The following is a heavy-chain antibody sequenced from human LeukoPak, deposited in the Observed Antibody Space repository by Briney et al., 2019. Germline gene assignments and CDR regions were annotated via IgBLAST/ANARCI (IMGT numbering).Heavy chain of an antibody. CDR1: GYTFTGYY. Sequence: ASVKVSCKASGYTFTGYYMHWVRQAPGQGLEWMGWMNPSSGNTGYAQKFQGRVTMTRNTSISTAYMELSSLRSEDTAVYYCARGYSYGWFDYWGQGTLVTVSS. J-gene: IGHJ4*02. V-gene: IGHV1-8*02. CDR3: ARGYSYGWFDY. D-gene: IGHD5-18*01. CDR2: MNPSSGNT.